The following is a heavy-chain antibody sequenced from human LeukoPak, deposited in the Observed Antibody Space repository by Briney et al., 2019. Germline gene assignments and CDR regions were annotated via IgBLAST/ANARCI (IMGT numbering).Heavy chain of an antibody. D-gene: IGHD3-10*01. J-gene: IGHJ1*01. Sequence: GGSLRLSCAASGFTFSSSAMHWVRQAPGQGLEWVATICYDSDNKHNADSVKCHFTISRDNSKIMLFQQHHSLRAEDTAVYYCARDLDNYSGSGSYYNGDPLFQHWGQGTLVTVST. V-gene: IGHV3-33*01. CDR2: ICYDSDNK. CDR3: ARDLDNYSGSGSYYNGDPLFQH. CDR1: GFTFSSSA.